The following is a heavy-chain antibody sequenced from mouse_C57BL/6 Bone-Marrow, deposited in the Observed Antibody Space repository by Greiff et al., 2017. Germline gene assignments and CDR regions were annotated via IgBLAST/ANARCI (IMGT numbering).Heavy chain of an antibody. D-gene: IGHD1-1*01. Sequence: EVQLQQSGAELVRPGASVKLSCTASGFNIKDDYMHWVKQRPEQGLEWIGWIDPENGDTEYASKFQGKATITADTSSTTAYLQLSSLTSEDTAVYYCTTDYGSSYRAWFAYGGQGTLVTVSA. V-gene: IGHV14-4*01. CDR1: GFNIKDDY. J-gene: IGHJ3*01. CDR3: TTDYGSSYRAWFAY. CDR2: IDPENGDT.